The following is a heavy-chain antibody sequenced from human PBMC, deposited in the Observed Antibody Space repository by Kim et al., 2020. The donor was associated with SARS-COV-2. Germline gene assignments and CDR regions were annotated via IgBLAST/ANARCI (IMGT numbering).Heavy chain of an antibody. J-gene: IGHJ4*02. CDR2: ITGSCNDT. CDR3: AKRGKSVTASDLDY. Sequence: GGSLRLSCSASGFFFSDYAMNWVRQAPGKGLEWLSSITGSCNDTYYTDSVRGRFTISRDNSRNTLFLQMNNLRAEDTAVYYCAKRGKSVTASDLDYWGRG. V-gene: IGHV3-23*03. D-gene: IGHD1-20*01. CDR1: GFFFSDYA.